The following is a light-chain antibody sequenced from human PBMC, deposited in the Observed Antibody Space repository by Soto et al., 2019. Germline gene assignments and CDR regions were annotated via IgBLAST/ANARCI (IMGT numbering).Light chain of an antibody. CDR3: CSYADNNDYV. Sequence: QSVLTQPPSASGSLGQSVTISWTGTSSDVGAYNYVSWYQQHPGRAPKLMIYEVTRRPSGVPDRFSGSKSGNTASLNVSGLQAEDEADYYCCSYADNNDYVFGTGTKVTVL. V-gene: IGLV2-8*01. CDR2: EVT. J-gene: IGLJ1*01. CDR1: SSDVGAYNY.